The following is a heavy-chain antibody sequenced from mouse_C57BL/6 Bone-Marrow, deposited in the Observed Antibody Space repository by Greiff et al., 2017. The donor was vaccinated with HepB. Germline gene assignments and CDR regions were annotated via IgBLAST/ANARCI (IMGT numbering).Heavy chain of an antibody. J-gene: IGHJ2*01. CDR1: GYTFTGYW. D-gene: IGHD1-1*01. Sequence: QVQLQQSGAELMKPGASVKLSCKATGYTFTGYWIEWVKQRPGHGLEWIGEILPGSGSTNYNEKFKGKATFTADTSSNPAYMQSSSLTTEESAIHYCARGGGYYFSYWGQGTTLTVSS. CDR3: ARGGGYYFSY. CDR2: ILPGSGST. V-gene: IGHV1-9*01.